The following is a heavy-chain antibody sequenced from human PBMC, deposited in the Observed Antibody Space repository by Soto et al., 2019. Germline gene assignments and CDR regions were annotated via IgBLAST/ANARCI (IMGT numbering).Heavy chain of an antibody. CDR1: AGSVSSGSYY. V-gene: IGHV4-61*01. CDR2: IYHSGST. Sequence: QVQLQESGPGLVKPSETLSLTCTVSAGSVSSGSYYWSWIRQPPGKGLEWIGYIYHSGSTNYNPSLKSRITISVDTSKNQFSLKLSSVTAADTAVYYCATMAYFSGYYVFYYWGQGTLVTVSS. J-gene: IGHJ4*02. D-gene: IGHD3-22*01. CDR3: ATMAYFSGYYVFYY.